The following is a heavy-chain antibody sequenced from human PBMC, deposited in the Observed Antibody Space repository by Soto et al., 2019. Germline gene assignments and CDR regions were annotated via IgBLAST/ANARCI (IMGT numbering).Heavy chain of an antibody. CDR2: ISGSGGST. CDR3: AKPQGVVVPDYYYYGMDV. V-gene: IGHV3-23*01. Sequence: GGSLRLSCAASGFTFSSYAMSWVRQAPGKGLEWVSAISGSGGSTYYADSVKGRFTIPRDNSKNTLYLQMNSLRAEDTAVYYCAKPQGVVVPDYYYYGMDVWGQGTTVTVSS. CDR1: GFTFSSYA. J-gene: IGHJ6*02. D-gene: IGHD2-2*01.